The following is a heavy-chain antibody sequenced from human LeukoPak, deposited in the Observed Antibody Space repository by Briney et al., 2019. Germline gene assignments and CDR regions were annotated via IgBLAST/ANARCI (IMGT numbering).Heavy chain of an antibody. D-gene: IGHD2-21*02. V-gene: IGHV1-18*01. CDR1: GYTFTSYG. J-gene: IGHJ4*02. CDR2: ISAYNGNT. CDR3: ARTKDRMVVVTVTLLDY. Sequence: ASVKVSCKASGYTFTSYGISWVRQAPGQGLEWMGWISAYNGNTNYAQKLQGRVTMTTDTSTSTAYMELRSLRSDDTAVYYCARTKDRMVVVTVTLLDYWGQGTLVTVSS.